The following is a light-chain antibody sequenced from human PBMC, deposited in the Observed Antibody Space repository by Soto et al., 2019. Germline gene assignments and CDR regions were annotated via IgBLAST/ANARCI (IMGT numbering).Light chain of an antibody. J-gene: IGLJ2*01. Sequence: QSALTQPASVSGSPGQSITISCTGTSSDVGGYNYVSWYQQHPGKAPKLMIYDVSNRPSGXXXXFSGSKSGNTASLTISGXXXXXXXXXXXXXYTSSSTLVVFGGGTKLTVL. CDR3: XXYTSSSTLVV. V-gene: IGLV2-14*01. CDR1: SSDVGGYNY. CDR2: DVS.